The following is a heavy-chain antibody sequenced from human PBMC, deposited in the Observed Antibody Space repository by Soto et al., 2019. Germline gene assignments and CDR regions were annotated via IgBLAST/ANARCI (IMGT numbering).Heavy chain of an antibody. V-gene: IGHV1-18*01. CDR1: GYTFSNYG. CDR2: ISGYNGNT. D-gene: IGHD5-18*01. Sequence: ASVKVSCKASGYTFSNYGISWVRQGPGQGLEWMGWISGYNGNTHYEEKVQDRIKMTTDTSTSTTYLELRSLRSDDTAVYFCARDPGFGFGYSYAFGMDVQRQRTT. J-gene: IGHJ6*01. CDR3: ARDPGFGFGYSYAFGMDV.